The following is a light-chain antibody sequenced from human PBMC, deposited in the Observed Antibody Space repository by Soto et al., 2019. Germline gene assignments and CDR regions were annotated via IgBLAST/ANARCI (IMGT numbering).Light chain of an antibody. V-gene: IGLV2-14*01. CDR2: EVN. J-gene: IGLJ3*02. Sequence: QSALTQPASVSGSPGQSITISFTGTSSDVGGYNHVSWYQQYPGKAPKVKIYEVNNRPSGVSNRFSGSKSGNTASLTISRLQPEDEADYYCSSYTTRDTWVFGGGTKLTVL. CDR1: SSDVGGYNH. CDR3: SSYTTRDTWV.